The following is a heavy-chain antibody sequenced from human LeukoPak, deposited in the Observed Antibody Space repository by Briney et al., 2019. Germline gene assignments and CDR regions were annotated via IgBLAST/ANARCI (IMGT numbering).Heavy chain of an antibody. CDR1: GYSISSGYY. V-gene: IGHV4-38-2*02. CDR3: AREIKYYDSSGLTNWFDP. D-gene: IGHD3-22*01. J-gene: IGHJ5*02. Sequence: PSQTLSLTCTVSGYSISSGYYWGWIRQPPGKGLEWIGSIYHSGSTYYNPSLKGRVTISVDTSKNQFSLKLSSVTAADTAVYYCAREIKYYDSSGLTNWFDPWGQGTLVTVSS. CDR2: IYHSGST.